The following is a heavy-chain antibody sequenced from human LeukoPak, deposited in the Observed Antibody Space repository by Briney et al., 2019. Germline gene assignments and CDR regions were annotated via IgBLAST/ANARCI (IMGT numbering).Heavy chain of an antibody. V-gene: IGHV1-69-2*01. CDR1: GYTFTDYY. D-gene: IGHD6-19*01. J-gene: IGHJ5*02. CDR2: VDPEDGET. Sequence: ASVKVSCKVSGYTFTDYYMHWVQQAPGNGLEWMGLVDPEDGETIYAEKFQGRVTITADTSTDTAYMELSSLRSEDTAVYYCATGPGSSGWLKPWGQGTLVTVSS. CDR3: ATGPGSSGWLKP.